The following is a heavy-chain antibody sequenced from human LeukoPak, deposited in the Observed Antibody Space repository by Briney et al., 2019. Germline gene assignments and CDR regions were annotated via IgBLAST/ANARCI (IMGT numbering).Heavy chain of an antibody. J-gene: IGHJ4*02. V-gene: IGHV5-51*01. CDR2: NYPDESNI. Sequence: PGESLKISCKGSGYSFATYWIAWVRQMPGKGLEWMGINYPDESNIRYSPSFQGQVTISADKSISTAYLQWSSLKASDTAIYYCARPPSRGYSSSFEYWGQGTLVTVSS. D-gene: IGHD2-2*03. CDR3: ARPPSRGYSSSFEY. CDR1: GYSFATYW.